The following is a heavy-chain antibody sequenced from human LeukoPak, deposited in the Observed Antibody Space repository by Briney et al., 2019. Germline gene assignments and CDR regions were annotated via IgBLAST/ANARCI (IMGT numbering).Heavy chain of an antibody. V-gene: IGHV4-4*02. CDR3: ASQYSSGTYYFDY. CDR2: IYHSGST. Sequence: SGTLSLTCAVSGGSISSSNWWSWVRQPPGKGLEWIGEIYHSGSTNYNPSLKSRVTISVDKSKNQFPLKLSSVTAADTAVYYCASQYSSGTYYFDYWGQGTLVTVSS. D-gene: IGHD6-19*01. J-gene: IGHJ4*02. CDR1: GGSISSSNW.